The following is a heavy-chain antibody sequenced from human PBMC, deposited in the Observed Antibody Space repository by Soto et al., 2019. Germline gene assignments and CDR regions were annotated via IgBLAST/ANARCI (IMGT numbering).Heavy chain of an antibody. CDR1: GGSISSSSYY. CDR2: IYYSGST. CDR3: ARRPWAAAGIRYYMDV. V-gene: IGHV4-39*01. D-gene: IGHD6-13*01. Sequence: QLQLQESGPGLVKPSETLSLTCTVSGGSISSSSYYWGWIRQPPGKGLEWIGSIYYSGSTYYNPSLKSRVTISVDTSKNQFSLKLSSVTAADTAAYYCARRPWAAAGIRYYMDVWGKGTTVTVSS. J-gene: IGHJ6*03.